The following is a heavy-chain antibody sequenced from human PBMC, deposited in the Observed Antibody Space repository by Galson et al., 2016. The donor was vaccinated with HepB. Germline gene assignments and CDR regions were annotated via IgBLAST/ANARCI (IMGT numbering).Heavy chain of an antibody. J-gene: IGHJ6*02. CDR3: TKGTTAYYYYGMDV. V-gene: IGHV3-9*01. Sequence: SLRLSCAPSGFNFDDYGMDWVRQTPGKGLEWVSGVSWNSGSIGYADSVKGRFTISRDNAKNSLYLQMNSLRPEDTALYYCTKGTTAYYYYGMDVWGQGTTVTVSS. CDR2: VSWNSGSI. D-gene: IGHD4-17*01. CDR1: GFNFDDYG.